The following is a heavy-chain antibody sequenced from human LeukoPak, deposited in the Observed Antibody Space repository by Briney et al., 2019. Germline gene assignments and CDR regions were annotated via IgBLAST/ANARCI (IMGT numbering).Heavy chain of an antibody. Sequence: SETLSLTCTVSGGSISSYYWSWIRQPPGKGLEWIGYIYYSGSTNYNPSLKSRVTISVGTSKNQFSLKLSSVTAADTAVYYCAAIAARLWYYYMDVWGKGTTVTVSS. CDR1: GGSISSYY. CDR2: IYYSGST. V-gene: IGHV4-59*12. CDR3: AAIAARLWYYYMDV. D-gene: IGHD6-6*01. J-gene: IGHJ6*03.